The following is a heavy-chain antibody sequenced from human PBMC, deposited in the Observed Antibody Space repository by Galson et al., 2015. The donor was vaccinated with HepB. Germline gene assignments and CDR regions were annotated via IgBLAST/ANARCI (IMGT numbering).Heavy chain of an antibody. CDR1: GGSITGNS. CDR3: ASTDPSIS. V-gene: IGHV4-59*01. CDR2: INYSGST. J-gene: IGHJ4*02. Sequence: ETLSLTCTVSGGSITGNSLSWVRQPPGKGLEWIGSINYSGSTNYNPSLKSRLTMSVDTSKNQFSLKLNSVTAADTAVYFCASTDPSISWGQGTLVTVSS. D-gene: IGHD2/OR15-2a*01.